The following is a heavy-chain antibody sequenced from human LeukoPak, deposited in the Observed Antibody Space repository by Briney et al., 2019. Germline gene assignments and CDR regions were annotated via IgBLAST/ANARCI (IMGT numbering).Heavy chain of an antibody. D-gene: IGHD3-10*01. CDR2: IKQDGSEK. V-gene: IGHV3-7*05. CDR3: SRVKERFDY. Sequence: GGSLRLSCAASGFTFSSYWMTWVRQAPGKGPEWVANIKQDGSEKYYVDSVKGRFTISRDNAKNSLYLQMNSLRAEDTAVYYCSRVKERFDYWGQGTLVTVSS. CDR1: GFTFSSYW. J-gene: IGHJ4*02.